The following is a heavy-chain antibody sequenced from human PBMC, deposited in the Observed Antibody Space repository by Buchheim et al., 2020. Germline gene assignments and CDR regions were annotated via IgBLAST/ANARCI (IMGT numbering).Heavy chain of an antibody. CDR2: ISYDGSNK. CDR3: ARVRFPGGNYYYYGMDV. V-gene: IGHV3-30*04. J-gene: IGHJ6*02. D-gene: IGHD3-16*01. CDR1: GFTFSSYA. Sequence: QVQLVESGGGVVQPGRSLRLSCAASGFTFSSYAMHWVRQAPGKGLEWVAVISYDGSNKYYADSVKGRFTISRDNSKNTLYLQMNSLGAEDTAVYYCARVRFPGGNYYYYGMDVWGQGTT.